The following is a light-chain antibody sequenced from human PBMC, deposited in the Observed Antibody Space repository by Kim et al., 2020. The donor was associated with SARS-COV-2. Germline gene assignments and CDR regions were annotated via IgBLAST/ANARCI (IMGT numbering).Light chain of an antibody. Sequence: DVQMTQSPSSLSASVGDRVTITCRASQDINTCLNWYQQKPGKAPNLLIYDASSLETGVPARFSGSGSGTDFTFTISSLQPEDIATYYCQKHIVLPIFVQGTRLEIK. J-gene: IGKJ5*01. CDR2: DAS. V-gene: IGKV1-33*01. CDR1: QDINTC. CDR3: QKHIVLPI.